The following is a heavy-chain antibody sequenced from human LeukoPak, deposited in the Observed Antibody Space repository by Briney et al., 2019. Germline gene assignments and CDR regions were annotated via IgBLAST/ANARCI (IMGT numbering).Heavy chain of an antibody. CDR3: ARGSLRPYYYDSSGYPPWFDP. CDR1: GFTFRSYA. J-gene: IGHJ5*02. CDR2: ISTNGGST. V-gene: IGHV3-64*01. Sequence: GGSLRLSCAASGFTFRSYAMHWVRQAPGKGLEYVPAISTNGGSTYYANSVKGRFTISRDNSKNTLYLQMGSLRAEDMAVYYCARGSLRPYYYDSSGYPPWFDPWGQGTLVTVSS. D-gene: IGHD3-22*01.